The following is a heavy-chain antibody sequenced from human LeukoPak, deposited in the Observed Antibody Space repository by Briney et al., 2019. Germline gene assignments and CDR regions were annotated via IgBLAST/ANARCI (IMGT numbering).Heavy chain of an antibody. J-gene: IGHJ4*02. CDR1: GFTFSSYA. V-gene: IGHV3-30-3*01. CDR3: ARGDRGVVPAAISGY. D-gene: IGHD2-2*02. Sequence: GSLRLSCAASGFTFSSYAMHWVRQAPGKGLEWVAVISYDGSNKYYADSVKGRFTISRDNSKNTLYLQMNSLRAEDTAVYYCARGDRGVVPAAISGYWGQGTLVTVSS. CDR2: ISYDGSNK.